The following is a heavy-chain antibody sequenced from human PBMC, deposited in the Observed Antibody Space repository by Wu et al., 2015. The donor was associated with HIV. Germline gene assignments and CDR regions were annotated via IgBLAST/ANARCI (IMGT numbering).Heavy chain of an antibody. Sequence: QVQLVQSGAEVKKPGSSVKVSCKASGGTFSSYAISWVRQAPGQGLEWMGGIIPIFGTANYAQKFQGRVTITTDESTSTAYMELSSLRSEDTAVYYCASFGCSGGSCYSRVFDYWGQGTLGHRLL. CDR2: IIPIFGTA. D-gene: IGHD2-15*01. CDR1: GGTFSSYA. CDR3: ASFGCSGGSCYSRVFDY. V-gene: IGHV1-69*05. J-gene: IGHJ4*02.